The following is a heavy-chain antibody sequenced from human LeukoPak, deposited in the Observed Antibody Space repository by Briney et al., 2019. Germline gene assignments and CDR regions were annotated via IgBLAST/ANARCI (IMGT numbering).Heavy chain of an antibody. Sequence: PGGSLRLSCAASVFTFSSYAMHLVRQAPGKGLEWVEVRSYDGSNKYYADSVKGRFTISRDNSKNTLYLQMNSLRAEDTAVYYCTRVVVAAAGTRNYYYGMDVWGQGTTVTVSS. CDR1: VFTFSSYA. J-gene: IGHJ6*02. V-gene: IGHV3-30-3*01. CDR2: RSYDGSNK. CDR3: TRVVVAAAGTRNYYYGMDV. D-gene: IGHD6-13*01.